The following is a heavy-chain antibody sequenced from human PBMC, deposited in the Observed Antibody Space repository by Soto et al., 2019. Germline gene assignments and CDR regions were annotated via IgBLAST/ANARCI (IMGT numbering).Heavy chain of an antibody. CDR2: INPSGGSA. CDR3: ARDYLSSKLSLSYFDF. D-gene: IGHD2-2*01. V-gene: IGHV1-46*01. Sequence: ASGKVSCKASGYSFISHYIHWVRQAPGQGLEWMGFINPSGGSATLAQKFQGRVTMTRDTSTSTVYMELTILRSEDAAVYYCARDYLSSKLSLSYFDFWGQGTLVTVSS. CDR1: GYSFISHY. J-gene: IGHJ4*02.